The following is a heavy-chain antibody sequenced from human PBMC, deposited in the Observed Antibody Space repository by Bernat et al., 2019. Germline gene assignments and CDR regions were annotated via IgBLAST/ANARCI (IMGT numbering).Heavy chain of an antibody. J-gene: IGHJ3*02. Sequence: QVQLVQSGAEVKKPGSSVKVSCKASGGTFSSYAISWVRQAPGQGLGWMGGIIPFFGTANYAQKFQGRVTITADESTSTAYMELSSLRSEDTAVYYCAREGYSGYEDHDAFDIWGQGTMVTVSS. CDR2: IIPFFGTA. CDR3: AREGYSGYEDHDAFDI. CDR1: GGTFSSYA. D-gene: IGHD5-12*01. V-gene: IGHV1-69*01.